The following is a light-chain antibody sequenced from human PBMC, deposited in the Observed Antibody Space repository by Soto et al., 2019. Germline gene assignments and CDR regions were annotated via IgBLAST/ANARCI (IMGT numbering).Light chain of an antibody. CDR3: QQYNTYSGT. J-gene: IGKJ1*01. Sequence: DIQMTQSPSTLSASVGDRVTITCRASQSISSWLAWYQQKPGKAPKLLIHKASILRSGVPSRFSGSGSGTEFTLTISSLQPDVFATDYRQQYNTYSGTFGPGPKVDI. CDR2: KAS. V-gene: IGKV1-5*03. CDR1: QSISSW.